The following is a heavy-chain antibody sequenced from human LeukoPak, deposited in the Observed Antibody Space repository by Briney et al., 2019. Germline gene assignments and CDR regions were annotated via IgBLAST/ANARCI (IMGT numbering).Heavy chain of an antibody. CDR3: ATDRRREGIDYYYGMDV. J-gene: IGHJ6*04. CDR2: IKNKSDGRTT. D-gene: IGHD1-26*01. CDR1: GFTFNNAC. V-gene: IGHV3-15*01. Sequence: GGPLRLSCAASGFTFNNACMTWVRHAPGKGLEGVGRIKNKSDGRTTDYAVPVKGRLTISREDSKNTLYLQMDSLTVEDTAVYYCATDRRREGIDYYYGMDVWGRGTTVTVSS.